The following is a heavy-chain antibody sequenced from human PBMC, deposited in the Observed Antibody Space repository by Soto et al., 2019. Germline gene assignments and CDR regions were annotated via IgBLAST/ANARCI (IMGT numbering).Heavy chain of an antibody. V-gene: IGHV1-46*01. Sequence: ASVKVSCKASGYTFISYYMNWVRQAPGQGLEGMGMINPSGGSTSYAQKFQGRATMTRDTSTSTVYMELSSLRSEDTAVYYCAREDTANGGAFDIWGQGTMVTVSS. D-gene: IGHD5-18*01. CDR3: AREDTANGGAFDI. J-gene: IGHJ3*02. CDR1: GYTFISYY. CDR2: INPSGGST.